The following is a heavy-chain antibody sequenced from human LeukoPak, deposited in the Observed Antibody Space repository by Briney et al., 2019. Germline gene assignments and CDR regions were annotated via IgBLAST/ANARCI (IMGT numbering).Heavy chain of an antibody. V-gene: IGHV3-53*04. CDR1: GFTVSSNH. CDR3: ASESYRLYGLDV. Sequence: GGSLRLSCAASGFTVSSNHMIWVRQAPGKGLEWVSVIYSGGSTLYADSVKGRFTISRHNYKNTVDLQMNGLRAEDSAVYYCASESYRLYGLDVRGQGTTVTVSS. CDR2: IYSGGST. D-gene: IGHD3-16*02. J-gene: IGHJ6*02.